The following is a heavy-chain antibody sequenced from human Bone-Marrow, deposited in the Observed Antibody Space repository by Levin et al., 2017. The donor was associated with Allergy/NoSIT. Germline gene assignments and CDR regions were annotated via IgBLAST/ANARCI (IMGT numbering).Heavy chain of an antibody. CDR3: ARVLQYSYYYTDV. V-gene: IGHV4-61*09. J-gene: IGHJ6*03. D-gene: IGHD2-21*01. Sequence: SQTLSLTCTVSGVSITSGSYFWSWIRQPAGKGLEWIGHSYTSGNITYNPSLKSRVTISLDTSKNQFSLKLRSVTAADTAVYYCARVLQYSYYYTDVWGKGTMVTVSS. CDR2: SYTSGNI. CDR1: GVSITSGSYF.